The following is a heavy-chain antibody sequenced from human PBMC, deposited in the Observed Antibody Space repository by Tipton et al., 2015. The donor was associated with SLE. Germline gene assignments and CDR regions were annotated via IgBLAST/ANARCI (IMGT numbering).Heavy chain of an antibody. J-gene: IGHJ4*02. V-gene: IGHV3-23*01. CDR3: AKGPWELPYYFDY. D-gene: IGHD1-26*01. CDR2: ISGTGRIT. Sequence: GSLRLSCAASGFTFSTYAMNWVRQAPGKGLEWVSAISGTGRITHYADSVKGRFTISRDNSKNTLYLQMNSLRAEDTAVYYCAKGPWELPYYFDYWGQGTLVTVSS. CDR1: GFTFSTYA.